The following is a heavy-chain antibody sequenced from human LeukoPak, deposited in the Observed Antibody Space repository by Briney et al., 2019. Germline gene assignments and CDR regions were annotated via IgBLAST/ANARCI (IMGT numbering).Heavy chain of an antibody. J-gene: IGHJ3*02. CDR3: ARAETMIGNAFDI. CDR1: GGSISSGDYY. D-gene: IGHD3-22*01. CDR2: IYYSGST. V-gene: IGHV4-30-4*01. Sequence: SQTLSLTCTVSGGSISSGDYYWSWIRQPPGKGLEWIGYIYYSGSTYYNPSLKSRVTISVDTSKNQFSLKLSSVTAADTAVYYCARAETMIGNAFDIWGQGTMVTVSS.